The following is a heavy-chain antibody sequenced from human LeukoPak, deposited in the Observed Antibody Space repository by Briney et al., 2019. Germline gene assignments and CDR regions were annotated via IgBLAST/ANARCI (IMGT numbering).Heavy chain of an antibody. CDR3: ASTGGLTPFDY. J-gene: IGHJ4*02. D-gene: IGHD4-23*01. Sequence: ASVKVSCKASGYTFTSYDINWVRQATGQGLGWMGWMNPNSGNTGYAQKFQGRVTMTRNTSISTAYMELNSLRSEDTAVYYCASTGGLTPFDYWGQGTLVTVSS. CDR2: MNPNSGNT. CDR1: GYTFTSYD. V-gene: IGHV1-8*01.